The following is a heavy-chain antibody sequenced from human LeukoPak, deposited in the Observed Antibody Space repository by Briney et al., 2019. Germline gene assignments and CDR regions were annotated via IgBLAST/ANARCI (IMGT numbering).Heavy chain of an antibody. Sequence: SETLSLTCAVYGGSFSSYYWSWIRQPPGKGLEWIGYIYYSGSTNYNPSLKSRVTISVDTSKNQFSLKLSSVTAADTAVYYCARTDLTIRYMDVWGKGTTVTVSS. J-gene: IGHJ6*03. CDR1: GGSFSSYY. CDR3: ARTDLTIRYMDV. V-gene: IGHV4-59*01. CDR2: IYYSGST. D-gene: IGHD3-3*01.